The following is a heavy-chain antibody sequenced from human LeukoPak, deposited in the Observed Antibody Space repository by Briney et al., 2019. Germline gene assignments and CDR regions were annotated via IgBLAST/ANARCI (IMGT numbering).Heavy chain of an antibody. V-gene: IGHV3-53*01. J-gene: IGHJ4*02. CDR2: IYSGGST. Sequence: GGSLRLSCAASGFTVSSNYMSWVRQAPGKGLEWVSVIYSGGSTYYADSVKGRFTISRDNSKNTLYLQMNSLRAEDTAVYYCARASSFTVATEFDYWGQGTLVTVSS. CDR1: GFTVSSNY. CDR3: ARASSFTVATEFDY. D-gene: IGHD4-23*01.